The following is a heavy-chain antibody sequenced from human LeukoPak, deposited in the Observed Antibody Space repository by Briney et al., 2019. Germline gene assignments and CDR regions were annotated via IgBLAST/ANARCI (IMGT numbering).Heavy chain of an antibody. V-gene: IGHV1-18*01. CDR2: ISAYNGNT. CDR1: GSIFTSYG. J-gene: IGHJ1*01. Sequence: ASVKVSCKPSGSIFTSYGLSWVRQAPGQGLEWMGWISAYNGNTNYAQKLQGRVTMTTDTSTSTAYMELRSLRSDDTAVYYCARDRRCSSSWYAPSGAEYFQHWGQGTLVTVSS. CDR3: ARDRRCSSSWYAPSGAEYFQH. D-gene: IGHD6-13*01.